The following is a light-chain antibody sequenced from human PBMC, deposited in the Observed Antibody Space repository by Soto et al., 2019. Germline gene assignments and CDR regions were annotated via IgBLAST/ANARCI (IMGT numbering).Light chain of an antibody. Sequence: EIVMTQSPATLSVSPGESATLSCRASQRISTNLAWYQHKRGQAPRLLIYGASTRATGIPARFSGSGSGTEFILTISSLEPEDFAVYYCQQRTNWPPWTFGQGTKVDNK. J-gene: IGKJ1*01. CDR3: QQRTNWPPWT. CDR2: GAS. V-gene: IGKV3-15*01. CDR1: QRISTN.